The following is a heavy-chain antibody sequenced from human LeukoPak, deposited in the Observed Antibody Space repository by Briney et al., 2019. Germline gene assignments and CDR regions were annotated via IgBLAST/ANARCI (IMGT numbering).Heavy chain of an antibody. CDR1: GGSFSGYY. CDR3: ARRGRYYGSGR. D-gene: IGHD3-10*01. J-gene: IGHJ4*02. V-gene: IGHV4-34*01. CDR2: INHSGST. Sequence: PSETLSLTCAVYGGSFSGYYWSWIRQPPGKGLEWIGEINHSGSTNYNPSLKSRVTISVDTSKNQFSLKLSSVTAADTAVYYCARRGRYYGSGRWGQGTLVTVSS.